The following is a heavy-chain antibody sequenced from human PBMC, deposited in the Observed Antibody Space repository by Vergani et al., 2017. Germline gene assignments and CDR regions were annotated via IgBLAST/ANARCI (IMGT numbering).Heavy chain of an antibody. CDR2: VTSSSSYI. CDR3: AVGYYYDSSGYYPHQGXFDY. D-gene: IGHD3-22*01. CDR1: GFTFSSYS. J-gene: IGHJ4*02. Sequence: EVQLVESGGGLVKPGGSLRLSCVASGFTFSSYSMNWVRQAPGKGLEWVSSVTSSSSYIYYADSVKGRFNISRDNAKNSLYLQMNSLRAEDTAVYYCAVGYYYDSSGYYPHQGXFDYWGQGTLVTVSS. V-gene: IGHV3-21*01.